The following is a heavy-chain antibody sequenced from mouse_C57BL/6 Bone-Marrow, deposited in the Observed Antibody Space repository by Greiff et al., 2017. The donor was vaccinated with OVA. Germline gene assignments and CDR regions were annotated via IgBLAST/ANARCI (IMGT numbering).Heavy chain of an antibody. CDR2: IWRGGST. J-gene: IGHJ1*03. D-gene: IGHD2-14*01. V-gene: IGHV2-5*01. CDR3: AKNWGVRYWDFDD. CDR1: GFSLTSYG. Sequence: VKLEESGPGLVQPSQSLSITCTVSGFSLTSYGVHWVRQSPGKGLEWLGVIWRGGSTDYNAAFMPRLSITKDNSKSQVFFKMNSLQADDTAIYYCAKNWGVRYWDFDDWGTGTTVTVSS.